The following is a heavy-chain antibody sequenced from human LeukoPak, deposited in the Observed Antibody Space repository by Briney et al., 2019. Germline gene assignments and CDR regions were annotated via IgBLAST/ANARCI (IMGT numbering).Heavy chain of an antibody. J-gene: IGHJ6*02. Sequence: SETLSLTSTVSGGSISSYYWNWIRQPPGKGLEWIGYIYYSGSTNYNPPLRSRVTISVDTSKNQFSLKLSSVTAADTAVYYCARHEGWLQSDYYYGMDVWGQGTTVTVSS. CDR1: GGSISSYY. CDR3: ARHEGWLQSDYYYGMDV. CDR2: IYYSGST. D-gene: IGHD5-24*01. V-gene: IGHV4-59*01.